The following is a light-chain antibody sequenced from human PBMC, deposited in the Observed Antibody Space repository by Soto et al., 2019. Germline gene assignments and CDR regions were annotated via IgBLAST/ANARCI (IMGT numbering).Light chain of an antibody. CDR1: QGISTY. Sequence: DIPMTQSPSSLSASVGDRVTITCRASQGISTYLVWYQQRQGRAPKLLIYDASSLLSGVPSRFSASGSGTDFTLTISSLQPEDFATYYCQQSYRTPYTFGQGTKLETK. CDR2: DAS. CDR3: QQSYRTPYT. V-gene: IGKV1-39*01. J-gene: IGKJ2*01.